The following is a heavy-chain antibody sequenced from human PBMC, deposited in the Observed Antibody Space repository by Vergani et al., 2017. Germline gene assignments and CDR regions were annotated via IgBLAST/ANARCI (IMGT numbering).Heavy chain of an antibody. D-gene: IGHD1-26*01. CDR3: ARVGTSGSYPPSSRYMDI. Sequence: QVQLQESGPGLVKPSQTLSLTCTVSGGSISSGSYYWSWIRQPAGKGLEWIGRVYTSGSTNYNPSLKSRVTISVDTSKTQFSLKLSSVTAADTAVYYCARVGTSGSYPPSSRYMDIWGKGTTVTVSS. V-gene: IGHV4-61*02. J-gene: IGHJ6*03. CDR1: GGSISSGSYY. CDR2: VYTSGST.